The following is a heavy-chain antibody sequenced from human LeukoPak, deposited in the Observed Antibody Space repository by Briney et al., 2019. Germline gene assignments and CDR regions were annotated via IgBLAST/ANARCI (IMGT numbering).Heavy chain of an antibody. Sequence: GGSLRLSCAASGFTFSSYAMSWVRQAPGKGLEWVSAISGSGGSTYYADSVKGRFTISRDNSKNTLYLQMNSLRAEDTAVYYCARDRRYCSSTSCAESFDYWGQGTLVTVSS. CDR1: GFTFSSYA. D-gene: IGHD2-2*01. V-gene: IGHV3-23*01. J-gene: IGHJ4*02. CDR3: ARDRRYCSSTSCAESFDY. CDR2: ISGSGGST.